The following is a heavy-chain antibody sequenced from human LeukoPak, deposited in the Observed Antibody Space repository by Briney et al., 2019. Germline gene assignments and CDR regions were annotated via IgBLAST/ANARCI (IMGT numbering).Heavy chain of an antibody. J-gene: IGHJ4*02. Sequence: GGSLRLSCAASGFTFDDYGMSWVRQAPGKGLEWVSGINWNGGSTGYADSVKGRFTISRDNSKNTLYLQMNSLRAEDTAVYYCAKDMKDSYVVPAATFDYWGQGTLVTVSS. V-gene: IGHV3-20*04. D-gene: IGHD2-2*01. CDR2: INWNGGST. CDR1: GFTFDDYG. CDR3: AKDMKDSYVVPAATFDY.